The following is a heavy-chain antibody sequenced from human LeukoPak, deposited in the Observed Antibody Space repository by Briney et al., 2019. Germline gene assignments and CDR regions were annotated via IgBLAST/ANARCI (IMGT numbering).Heavy chain of an antibody. CDR2: SSYTGST. J-gene: IGHJ4*02. CDR3: ARDKRSSWFYY. V-gene: IGHV4-39*07. CDR1: GGSISTSNYY. Sequence: SETLSLTCTVSGGSISTSNYYWGWFRQPPGKGLEWIGSSSYTGSTYYNPSLNSRVTLSVDTSKNQFSLKLSSVTAADTAVYYCARDKRSSWFYYWGQGTLVTVSS. D-gene: IGHD6-13*01.